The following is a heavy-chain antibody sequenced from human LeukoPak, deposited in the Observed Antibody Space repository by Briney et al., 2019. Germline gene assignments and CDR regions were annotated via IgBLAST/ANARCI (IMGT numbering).Heavy chain of an antibody. J-gene: IGHJ4*02. D-gene: IGHD6-19*01. CDR1: GFTFSSYE. V-gene: IGHV3-48*03. Sequence: GGSLRLSCAASGFTFSSYEMNWVRQAPGKGLEWVSYISSSGSTIYYADSVKGRFTISRDNAKNSLYLQMNSLRAEDTAVYYCARMGWYYFDYWGQGTLVTVSS. CDR2: ISSSGSTI. CDR3: ARMGWYYFDY.